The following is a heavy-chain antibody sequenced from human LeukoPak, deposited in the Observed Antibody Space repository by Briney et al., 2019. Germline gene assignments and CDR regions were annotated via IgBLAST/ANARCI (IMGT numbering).Heavy chain of an antibody. CDR3: AKKFPGAVTAGPDY. D-gene: IGHD2-21*02. CDR1: GFTFSIYG. CDR2: ISYDGSNI. V-gene: IGHV3-30*18. Sequence: PGGSLRLSCAASGFTFSIYGMHWGRQAPGKGLDWVAVISYDGSNISYAESVKGRFTISRDNSKNTLYLQMNSLRGEDTAVYYCAKKFPGAVTAGPDYWGQGTLVTVSS. J-gene: IGHJ4*02.